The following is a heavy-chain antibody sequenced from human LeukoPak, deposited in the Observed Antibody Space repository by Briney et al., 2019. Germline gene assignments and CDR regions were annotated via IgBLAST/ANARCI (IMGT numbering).Heavy chain of an antibody. V-gene: IGHV4-61*09. CDR1: GGSINSGTYF. Sequence: SSETLSLTCTVSGGSINSGTYFWSWLRQPAGKGLEWIGHISTSGSTNYNPSLKSRVTISVDTSKNQFSLKLSSVTAADTAVYYCARMTGNTIFGVVFVRRYYMDVWGKGTTVTVSS. CDR3: ARMTGNTIFGVVFVRRYYMDV. CDR2: ISTSGST. D-gene: IGHD3-3*01. J-gene: IGHJ6*03.